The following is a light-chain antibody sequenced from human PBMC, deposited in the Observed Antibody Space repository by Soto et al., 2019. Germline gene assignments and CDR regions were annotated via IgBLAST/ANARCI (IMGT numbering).Light chain of an antibody. CDR1: RSDIGTYDL. V-gene: IGLV2-23*02. CDR2: DVT. J-gene: IGLJ1*01. Sequence: QSALTQPASVSGSLGQSITISCTGTRSDIGTYDLVSWYQQHPGKAPQLMIYDVTNRPSGVSNRFSGSKSGNTASLTISGLQAEDEADYYCCSYAGSSTPYVFGTGTKVTVL. CDR3: CSYAGSSTPYV.